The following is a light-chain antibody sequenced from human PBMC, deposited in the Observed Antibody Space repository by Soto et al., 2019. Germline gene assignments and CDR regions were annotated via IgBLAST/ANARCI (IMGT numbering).Light chain of an antibody. V-gene: IGKV3-15*01. CDR2: GAS. CDR3: QQYNNWPRT. CDR1: QSVRSN. J-gene: IGKJ1*01. Sequence: EIVITQSPATLSVSPGERATLSCRASQSVRSNLAWYQQKPGQAPRLLIYGASTRATGIPARFSGSGSGTEFTLIISSLQSEDFAVYYCQQYNNWPRTFGQGTKVDIK.